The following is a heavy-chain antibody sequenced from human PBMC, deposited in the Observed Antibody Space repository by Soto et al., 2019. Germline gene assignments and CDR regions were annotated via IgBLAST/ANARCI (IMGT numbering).Heavy chain of an antibody. CDR3: ARGLILWFGELSRRGGYYYYMDV. D-gene: IGHD3-10*01. CDR1: GGSFSGYQ. CDR2: INDSGNI. J-gene: IGHJ6*03. V-gene: IGHV4-34*01. Sequence: QVQLQQWGAGLLKPSETLSLTCAVYGGSFSGYQWSWIRQTPGKGLEWIGEINDSGNINYNPSLKSRVTFFLDPPKKQISLKLSSVTAADTAVYYCARGLILWFGELSRRGGYYYYMDVWGKGTTVIVSS.